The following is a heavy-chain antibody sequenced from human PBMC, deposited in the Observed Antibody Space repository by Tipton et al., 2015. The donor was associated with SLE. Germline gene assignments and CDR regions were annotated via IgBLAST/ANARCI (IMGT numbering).Heavy chain of an antibody. D-gene: IGHD3-10*01. CDR3: ARVRGRGYSQH. CDR1: GGSISSYY. J-gene: IGHJ1*01. Sequence: TLSLTCTVSGGSISSYYWSWIRQPPGKGLEWIGYIYYSGSTNYNPSLKSRVTISVDTSKNQFSLKLSSVTAADTAVYYCARVRGRGYSQHWGQGTLVTVSP. V-gene: IGHV4-59*01. CDR2: IYYSGST.